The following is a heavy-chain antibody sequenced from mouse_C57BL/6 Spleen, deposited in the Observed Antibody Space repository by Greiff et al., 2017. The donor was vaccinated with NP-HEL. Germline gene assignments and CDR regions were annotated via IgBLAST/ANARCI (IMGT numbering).Heavy chain of an antibody. CDR1: GYTFPSYW. Sequence: QVQLQQSGAELVKPGASVKLSCKASGYTFPSYWMHWVKQRPGRGLEWIRRIDPNSGGTKYNEKFKSKATLAVDKPSSTAYMQLSSLTSEDSAVYYCAKEGDSSGYVAYWGQGTLVTVSA. D-gene: IGHD3-2*02. V-gene: IGHV1-72*01. CDR3: AKEGDSSGYVAY. J-gene: IGHJ3*01. CDR2: IDPNSGGT.